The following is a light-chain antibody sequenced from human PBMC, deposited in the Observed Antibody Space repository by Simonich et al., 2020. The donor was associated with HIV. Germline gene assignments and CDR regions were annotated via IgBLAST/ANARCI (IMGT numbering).Light chain of an antibody. CDR1: QDISNS. CDR3: QQFNSYPVT. CDR2: DAS. V-gene: IGKV1-13*02. Sequence: IQMTQSPSSLSASVGDRVTIPCRASQDISNSLAWYQQKPGKAPKLLIYDASSLESGVPSRFSGSGSGTDFTLTISSLQPEDFAIYYCQQFNSYPVTFGPGTKVDIK. J-gene: IGKJ3*01.